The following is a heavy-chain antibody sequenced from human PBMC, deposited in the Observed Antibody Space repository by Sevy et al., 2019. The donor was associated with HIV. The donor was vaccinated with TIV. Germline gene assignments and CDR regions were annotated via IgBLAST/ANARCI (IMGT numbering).Heavy chain of an antibody. CDR1: GFTFSSYS. CDR3: AREREAAAGTNKEFDY. V-gene: IGHV3-48*02. Sequence: GGSLRLSCAASGFTFSSYSMNWVRQAPGKGLEWVSYISSSSSTIYYADSVKGRFTISRDNAKNSLYLQMNSLRDEDTAVYYGAREREAAAGTNKEFDYWGQGTLVTVSS. CDR2: ISSSSSTI. D-gene: IGHD6-13*01. J-gene: IGHJ4*02.